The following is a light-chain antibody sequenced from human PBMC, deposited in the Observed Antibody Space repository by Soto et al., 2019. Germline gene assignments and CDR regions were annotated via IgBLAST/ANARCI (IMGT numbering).Light chain of an antibody. CDR3: QHSNSYSEA. Sequence: DIQMTQSPSTRSASFGDRVTITCRASQTISSWLAWYQQKPGKAPKLLIYKASTLKSGVPSRFSGSVSGTEFTITISSLQTDDGATYYCQHSNSYSEAFGQGTKVDIK. CDR2: KAS. V-gene: IGKV1-5*03. CDR1: QTISSW. J-gene: IGKJ1*01.